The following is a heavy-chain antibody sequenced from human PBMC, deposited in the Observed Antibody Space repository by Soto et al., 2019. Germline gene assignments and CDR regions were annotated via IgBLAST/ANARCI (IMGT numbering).Heavy chain of an antibody. J-gene: IGHJ4*02. Sequence: ASVKVSCKASGYTFTSYGISWVRQAPGQGLEWMGWISAYNGNTNYAQKLQGRVTMTTDTSTSTAYMELRSLRSDDTAVYYCARIALAYYYGSGSYMMPNDYWGQGTLVTVSS. D-gene: IGHD3-10*01. CDR1: GYTFTSYG. V-gene: IGHV1-18*01. CDR2: ISAYNGNT. CDR3: ARIALAYYYGSGSYMMPNDY.